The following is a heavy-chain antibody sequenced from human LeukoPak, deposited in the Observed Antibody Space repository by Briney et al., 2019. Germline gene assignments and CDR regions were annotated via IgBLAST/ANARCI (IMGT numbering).Heavy chain of an antibody. V-gene: IGHV3-30*02. CDR3: AKDQPLVYFDY. CDR1: GFTFSSYG. D-gene: IGHD3-16*01. J-gene: IGHJ4*02. CDR2: IWYDGSNK. Sequence: GGSLRLSCAASGFTFSSYGMHWVRQAPGKGLEWVAVIWYDGSNKYYADSVKGRFTISRDNSKNTLYLQMNSLRAEDTAVYFCAKDQPLVYFDYWGQGTLVTVSS.